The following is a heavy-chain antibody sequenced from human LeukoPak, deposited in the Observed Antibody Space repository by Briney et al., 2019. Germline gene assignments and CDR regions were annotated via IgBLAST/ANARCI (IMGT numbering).Heavy chain of an antibody. D-gene: IGHD6-6*01. J-gene: IGHJ4*02. CDR3: ARASEYSSFPPDY. Sequence: PSETLSLTCAVSGYSIGSGYYWGWIRQPPGKGLGWIGSIYHSGSTYYNPSLKSRVTISVDTSKNQFSLKLSSVTAADTAVYYCARASEYSSFPPDYWGQGTLVTVSS. CDR1: GYSIGSGYY. CDR2: IYHSGST. V-gene: IGHV4-38-2*01.